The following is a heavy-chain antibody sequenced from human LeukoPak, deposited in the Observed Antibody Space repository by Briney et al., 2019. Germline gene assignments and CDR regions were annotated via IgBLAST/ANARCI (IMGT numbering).Heavy chain of an antibody. CDR1: GYTFTSHD. CDR3: ARGSTVTTGYYYYYMDV. V-gene: IGHV1-8*01. CDR2: MNPNSGNT. Sequence: ASVKVSCKASGYTFTSHDINWVRQAPGQGLEGMGWMNPNSGNTGYAQKFQGRVTMTRNTSISTAYMELRSLRSEDTAVYYCARGSTVTTGYYYYYMDVWGKGTTVTISS. J-gene: IGHJ6*03. D-gene: IGHD4-17*01.